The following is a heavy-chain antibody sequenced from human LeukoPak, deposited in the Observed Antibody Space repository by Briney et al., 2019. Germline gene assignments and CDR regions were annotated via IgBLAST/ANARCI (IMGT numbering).Heavy chain of an antibody. CDR3: AKDMVAAV. J-gene: IGHJ4*02. Sequence: GGSLRLSCATSGFTFDDYAMHWVRQTPGKGLEWVSGISWNSGSMAYADSAKGRFTISRDNAKNSLYLEMNSLRAEDTAFYYCAKDMVAAVWGQGTLVTVSS. V-gene: IGHV3-9*01. D-gene: IGHD2-15*01. CDR2: ISWNSGSM. CDR1: GFTFDDYA.